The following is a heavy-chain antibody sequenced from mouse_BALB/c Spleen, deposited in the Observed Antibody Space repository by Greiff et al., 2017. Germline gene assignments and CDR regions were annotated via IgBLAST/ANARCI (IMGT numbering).Heavy chain of an antibody. CDR2: IDPETGGT. CDR3: TPYYYGSSSY. CDR1: GYTFTDYE. Sequence: QVQLQQSGAELVRPGASVTLSCKASGYTFTDYEMHWVKQTPVHGLEWIGAIDPETGGTAYNQKFKGKATLTADKSSSTAYMELRSLTSEDSAVYYCTPYYYGSSSYWGQGTTLTVSS. D-gene: IGHD1-1*01. V-gene: IGHV1-15*01. J-gene: IGHJ2*01.